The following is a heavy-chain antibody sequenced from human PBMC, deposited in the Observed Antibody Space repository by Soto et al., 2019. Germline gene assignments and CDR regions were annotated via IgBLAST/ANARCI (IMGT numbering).Heavy chain of an antibody. CDR2: INSDGSST. CDR1: GFTFSSYW. CDR3: ARVGIAAAGPTFDY. V-gene: IGHV3-74*01. D-gene: IGHD6-13*01. J-gene: IGHJ4*02. Sequence: GGSLRLSCAASGFTFSSYWMHWVRQAPGKGLVWVSRINSDGSSTSYADSVKGRFTISRDNAKNTLYLQMNSLRAEDTAVHYCARVGIAAAGPTFDYWGQGTLVTVSS.